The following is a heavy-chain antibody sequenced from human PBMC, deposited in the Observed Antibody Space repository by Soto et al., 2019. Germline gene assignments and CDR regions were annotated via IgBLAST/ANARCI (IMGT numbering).Heavy chain of an antibody. Sequence: QVQLVQSGAEVKKPGSSVKVSCKASGGTFSSYAISWVRQAPGQGLEWMGGIIPIFGTANYAQKFQGRDTITADESTSTAYMELSSLRSEDTAVYYCAVLDPESKGVGYFDYWGQGTLVTVSS. CDR3: AVLDPESKGVGYFDY. V-gene: IGHV1-69*01. CDR1: GGTFSSYA. CDR2: IIPIFGTA. D-gene: IGHD3-3*01. J-gene: IGHJ4*02.